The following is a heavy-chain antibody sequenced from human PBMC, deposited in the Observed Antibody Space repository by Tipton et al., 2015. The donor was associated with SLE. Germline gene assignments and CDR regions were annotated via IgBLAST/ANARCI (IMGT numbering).Heavy chain of an antibody. J-gene: IGHJ4*02. D-gene: IGHD6-13*01. CDR1: GGSISSSSFY. Sequence: TLSLTCTVSGGSISSSSFYWDWIRQSPGKGLEWIGSIYYSGSTHYNPSLKGRVTISVDTSKNQFSLRLSSVTAADTAVYYCARENIVAAGPDSWGQGTLVTVSS. V-gene: IGHV4-39*07. CDR3: ARENIVAAGPDS. CDR2: IYYSGST.